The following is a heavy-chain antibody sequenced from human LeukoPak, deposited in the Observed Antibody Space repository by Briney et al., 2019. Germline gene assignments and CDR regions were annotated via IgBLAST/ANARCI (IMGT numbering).Heavy chain of an antibody. Sequence: GGSLRLSCAASGLTFSSYAMSWVRQAPGKGLEWVSAISGSGGSTYYADSVKGRFTISRDNSKNTLYLQMNSLRAEDTAVYYCAKEGGGNYYDILTGYYNYWGQGTLVTVSS. CDR2: ISGSGGST. CDR3: AKEGGGNYYDILTGYYNY. D-gene: IGHD3-9*01. CDR1: GLTFSSYA. J-gene: IGHJ4*02. V-gene: IGHV3-23*01.